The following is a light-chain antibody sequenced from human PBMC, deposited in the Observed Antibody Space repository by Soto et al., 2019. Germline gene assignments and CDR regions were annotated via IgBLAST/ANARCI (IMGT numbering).Light chain of an antibody. CDR3: SSYTTSTTVV. CDR1: SSDVGGYNS. Sequence: QSALTQPASVFGSPGQSITFSCTGTSSDVGGYNSVSWYQQHPGKAPKLMIYEVSSRPSGVSNRFSGSKSGNTASLTISGLQPEDEADYYCSSYTTSTTVVFGTGTKLTVL. V-gene: IGLV2-14*03. J-gene: IGLJ1*01. CDR2: EVS.